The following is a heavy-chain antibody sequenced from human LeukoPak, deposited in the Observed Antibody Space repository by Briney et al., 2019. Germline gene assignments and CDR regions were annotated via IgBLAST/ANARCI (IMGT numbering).Heavy chain of an antibody. V-gene: IGHV3-23*01. J-gene: IGHJ4*02. CDR3: AKANPTPRGVNFDY. D-gene: IGHD3-10*01. CDR2: INGGADAT. Sequence: GGSLRLSCAASGFXFSSSAISWVRQAPGKGLEWLSTINGGADATYYADSVTGRFIISSDTSQNTLYLQMNSLRTEDTAVYYCAKANPTPRGVNFDYWGQGTLVTVSS. CDR1: GFXFSSSA.